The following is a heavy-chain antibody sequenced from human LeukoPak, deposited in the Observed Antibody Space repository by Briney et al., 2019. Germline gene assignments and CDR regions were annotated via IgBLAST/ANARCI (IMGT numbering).Heavy chain of an antibody. Sequence: GGSLRLSCAASGFTISGYWMTWVRQAPGKGLEWVANIKQDGSEKTYVDSVKGRFIISRDNAKNSIYLQMNSLRDEDTAMYYCARDGGTDWYDPWGQGTLVTVSS. V-gene: IGHV3-7*01. J-gene: IGHJ5*02. D-gene: IGHD3-16*01. CDR1: GFTISGYW. CDR3: ARDGGTDWYDP. CDR2: IKQDGSEK.